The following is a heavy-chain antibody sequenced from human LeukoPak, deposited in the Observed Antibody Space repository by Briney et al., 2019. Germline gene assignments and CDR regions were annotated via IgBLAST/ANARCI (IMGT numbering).Heavy chain of an antibody. Sequence: SETLSLTCTVSGGSLSGYYWSWIRQPPGKGLEWIGYIYYSGSTNYNPSLKSRVTISVDTSKNQFSLKLSSVTAADTAVYYCATGLYDSSGYSTWYFDLWGRGTLVTVSS. V-gene: IGHV4-59*08. CDR1: GGSLSGYY. CDR2: IYYSGST. D-gene: IGHD3-22*01. CDR3: ATGLYDSSGYSTWYFDL. J-gene: IGHJ2*01.